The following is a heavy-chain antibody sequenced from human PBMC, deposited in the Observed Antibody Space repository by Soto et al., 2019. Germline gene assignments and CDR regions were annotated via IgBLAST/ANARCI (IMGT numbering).Heavy chain of an antibody. Sequence: QVQLVESGGGVVQPGKSLRLSCAASGFKFRNYAIHWVRQAPGKGLEWLAVIWFDGSKKYYADSVKGRFTISRDNSKNTVYLDFNSLTVDDSGVFYCARAHTMMILDRFDPWGHGTLVTVSS. D-gene: IGHD3-22*01. V-gene: IGHV3-33*01. CDR1: GFKFRNYA. CDR3: ARAHTMMILDRFDP. J-gene: IGHJ5*02. CDR2: IWFDGSKK.